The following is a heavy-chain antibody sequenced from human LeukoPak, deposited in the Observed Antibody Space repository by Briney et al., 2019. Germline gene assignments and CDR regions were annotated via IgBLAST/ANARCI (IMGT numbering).Heavy chain of an antibody. CDR2: ISSSSSYI. V-gene: IGHV3-21*01. CDR3: ARLGYCSGGSCPLTFDY. Sequence: GGSLRLSCAASGFTFTGYAMSWVRQAPGKGLEWVSSISSSSSYIYYADSVKGRFTISRDNAKNSLYLQVNSLRAEDTAVYYCARLGYCSGGSCPLTFDYWGQGTLVTVSS. J-gene: IGHJ4*02. CDR1: GFTFTGYA. D-gene: IGHD2-15*01.